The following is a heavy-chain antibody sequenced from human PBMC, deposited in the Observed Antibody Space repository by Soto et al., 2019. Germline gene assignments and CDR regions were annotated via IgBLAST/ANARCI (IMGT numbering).Heavy chain of an antibody. CDR2: IYATGTT. V-gene: IGHV4-4*07. D-gene: IGHD1-1*01. Sequence: SETLSLTCTVSGASISGYYWSWIRKSAGKGLEWIGRIYATGTTDYNPSLKSRVMMSVDKSKKQFSLRLRSVTAADTAVYYCVRDGTKTLRDWFDPWGQGISVTVSS. CDR1: GASISGYY. CDR3: VRDGTKTLRDWFDP. J-gene: IGHJ5*02.